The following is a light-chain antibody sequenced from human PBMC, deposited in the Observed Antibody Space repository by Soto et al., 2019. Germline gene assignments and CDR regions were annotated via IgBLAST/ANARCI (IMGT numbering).Light chain of an antibody. V-gene: IGKV3-15*01. CDR3: QQYNNWWT. J-gene: IGKJ1*01. CDR2: GAS. Sequence: EIVMTQSPATLSVSPWERATLSCRASQSVSSNLAWYQQKPGQTPRLLISGASTRATGIPARFSGSGSGTEFTLTISSLQSEDFAVYYCQQYNNWWTFGQGTKVDI. CDR1: QSVSSN.